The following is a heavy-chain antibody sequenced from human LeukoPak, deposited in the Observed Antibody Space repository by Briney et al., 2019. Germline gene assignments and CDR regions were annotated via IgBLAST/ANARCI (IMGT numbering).Heavy chain of an antibody. CDR2: IYYSGST. J-gene: IGHJ4*02. Sequence: PSETLSLTCTVSGGSISSSSYYWGWIRQPPGKGLEWIGSIYYSGSTYYNPSLKSRVTISADTSKNQFSLKLSSVTAADTAVYYCARLDPGPDDYWGQGTLVTVSS. CDR3: ARLDPGPDDY. CDR1: GGSISSSSYY. V-gene: IGHV4-39*01. D-gene: IGHD1-14*01.